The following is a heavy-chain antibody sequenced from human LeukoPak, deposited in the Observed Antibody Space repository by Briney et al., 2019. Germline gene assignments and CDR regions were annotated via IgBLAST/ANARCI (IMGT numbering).Heavy chain of an antibody. Sequence: PSETLSLTCTVSGGSISSYYWSWIRQPPGKGLEWIGYIYYSGSTNYNPSLKSRVTISVDTSKNQFSLKLSSVTAADTAVYYCARVVVPAAIGAYYYYCYMDVWGKGTTVTVSS. J-gene: IGHJ6*03. CDR2: IYYSGST. D-gene: IGHD2-2*02. CDR3: ARVVVPAAIGAYYYYCYMDV. V-gene: IGHV4-59*01. CDR1: GGSISSYY.